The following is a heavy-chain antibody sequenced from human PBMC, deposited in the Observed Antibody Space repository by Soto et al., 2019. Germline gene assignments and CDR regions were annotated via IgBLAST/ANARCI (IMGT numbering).Heavy chain of an antibody. CDR2: ISSSGNTI. D-gene: IGHD3-22*01. V-gene: IGHV3-11*01. CDR1: GFTFSGYC. J-gene: IGHJ4*02. Sequence: QVQLVESGGGLVKTSGSLRIACAASGFTFSGYCMSWVRQASGKGLEWVSYISSSGNTIYYADSVKGRFTISRDNAKNSVYLQMNSLRAEDTALYFCAKMSSENYYDPVFSWGQGTLVTVSS. CDR3: AKMSSENYYDPVFS.